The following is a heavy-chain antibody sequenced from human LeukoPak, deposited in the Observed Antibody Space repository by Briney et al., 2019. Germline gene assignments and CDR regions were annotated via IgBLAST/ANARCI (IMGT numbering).Heavy chain of an antibody. CDR3: ARGEFTWIQGSYGMNV. D-gene: IGHD5-18*01. Sequence: GGSLRLSCAASGFTFRSYWMSWVRQAPGKGLEWVANIKQDGSEKYYVDSVKGRFTISRDNAKNALYLQMNSLRAEDTAVYYCARGEFTWIQGSYGMNVWGQGTTVTVSS. J-gene: IGHJ6*02. CDR1: GFTFRSYW. CDR2: IKQDGSEK. V-gene: IGHV3-7*01.